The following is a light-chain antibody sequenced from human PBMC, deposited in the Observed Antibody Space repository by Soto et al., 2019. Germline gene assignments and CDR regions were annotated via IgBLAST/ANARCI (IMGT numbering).Light chain of an antibody. CDR3: CSYAGGYVFEVI. J-gene: IGLJ2*01. V-gene: IGLV2-11*01. Sequence: QSALTQPRSVSGSPGQSVTISCTGTSSDVDDYNYVSWYQQHPDTAPKLMIYDVTKRPSGVPDRFSGSKSGNTASLTISGLQAEDEADYYCCSYAGGYVFEVIFGGGTQLTVL. CDR1: SSDVDDYNY. CDR2: DVT.